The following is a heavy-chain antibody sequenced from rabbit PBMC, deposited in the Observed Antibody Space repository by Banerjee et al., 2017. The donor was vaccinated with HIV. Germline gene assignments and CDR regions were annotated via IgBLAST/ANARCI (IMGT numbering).Heavy chain of an antibody. J-gene: IGHJ6*01. CDR3: ARDRANSGGWYRFAYYGMDL. Sequence: QQLEESGGGLVKPRETLTLSCKASGIDFSSYYYMCWVRQAPGKGLEWIACIDGGVSGSDYYASWARGRFTISKTSSTTVTLQMTSLTAADTATYFCARDRANSGGWYRFAYYGMDLWGPGTLVTVS. V-gene: IGHV1S40*01. CDR1: GIDFSSYYY. D-gene: IGHD1-1*01. CDR2: IDGGVSGSD.